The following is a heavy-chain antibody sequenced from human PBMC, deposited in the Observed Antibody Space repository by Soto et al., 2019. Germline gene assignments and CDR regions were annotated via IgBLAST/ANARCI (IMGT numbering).Heavy chain of an antibody. CDR3: ARESRNGGQPVDY. CDR2: SSTSSETI. J-gene: IGHJ4*02. CDR1: GFTFINYS. Sequence: DVQLVESGGGLVRPGGSLRLSCAASGFTFINYSLNWVRQAPVKGRESVSYSSTSSETIYYADSVKGRFTISRDNARNPLYLPMDSLREEVTAVYYWARESRNGGQPVDYGGQGTLVTVSS. V-gene: IGHV3-48*02. D-gene: IGHD1-1*01.